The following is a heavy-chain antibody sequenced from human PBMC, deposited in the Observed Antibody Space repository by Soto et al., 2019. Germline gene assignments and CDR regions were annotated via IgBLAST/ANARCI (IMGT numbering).Heavy chain of an antibody. CDR2: MNPNSGNT. Sequence: ASVKVSCKASGYTFTSYDINWVRQATGQGLEWMGWMNPNSGNTGYAQKFQGRVTMTRNTSISTAYMELSSLRFEDSAMYYCARGRFYSETSTWFAFWGQGTPVTVSS. D-gene: IGHD2-2*01. CDR3: ARGRFYSETSTWFAF. V-gene: IGHV1-8*01. CDR1: GYTFTSYD. J-gene: IGHJ5*01.